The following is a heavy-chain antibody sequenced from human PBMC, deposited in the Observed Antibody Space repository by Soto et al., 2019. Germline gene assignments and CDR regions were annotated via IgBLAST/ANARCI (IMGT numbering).Heavy chain of an antibody. D-gene: IGHD2-21*02. CDR2: LRRDGNEK. CDR3: VRGGCTASGCPWRFDL. Sequence: EVQLVESGGGLVQPGGSLTLSCVDSGFTLSNYWMSWVRQAPGKGLEWVGNLRRDGNEKFYVDSVKSRFTISRDNSENSLDLQMNYVSAGDTAVYYCVRGGCTASGCPWRFDLWGQGTLVTVSS. V-gene: IGHV3-7*01. J-gene: IGHJ5*02. CDR1: GFTLSNYW.